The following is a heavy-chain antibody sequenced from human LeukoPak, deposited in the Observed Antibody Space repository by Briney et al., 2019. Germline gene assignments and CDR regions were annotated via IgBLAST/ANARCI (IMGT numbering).Heavy chain of an antibody. CDR2: IRFDGTNK. V-gene: IGHV3-30*02. CDR3: AKGLLSGKGMTTVTSFDP. J-gene: IGHJ5*02. Sequence: GGSLRLSCAASGFTFSNYGMHWVRQAPGKGLEWVAFIRFDGTNKYYADSMKGRLTISRDNSKNTLYLQMNSLRAEDTAVYYCAKGLLSGKGMTTVTSFDPWGQGTLVTVSS. CDR1: GFTFSNYG. D-gene: IGHD4-11*01.